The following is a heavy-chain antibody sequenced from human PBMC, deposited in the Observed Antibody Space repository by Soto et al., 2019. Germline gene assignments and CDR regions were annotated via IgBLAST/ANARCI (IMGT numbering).Heavy chain of an antibody. J-gene: IGHJ4*02. CDR2: VWKDGSNR. D-gene: IGHD5-18*01. Sequence: GGSLRLSCAASGITFSDYGMHWVRQAPGKGLEWVAGVWKDGSNRYYVDSVKGRFTISRDNSKNTLYLQMNSLRDEDTAVYYCAKVPRGSNFGYYNFWGQGTQVTVSS. V-gene: IGHV3-30*02. CDR1: GITFSDYG. CDR3: AKVPRGSNFGYYNF.